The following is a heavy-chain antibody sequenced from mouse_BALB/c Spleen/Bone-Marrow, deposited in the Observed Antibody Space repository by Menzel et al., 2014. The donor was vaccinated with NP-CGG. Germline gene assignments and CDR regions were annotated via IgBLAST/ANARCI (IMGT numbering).Heavy chain of an antibody. V-gene: IGHV1-37*01. J-gene: IGHJ3*01. CDR2: INPYNGDT. D-gene: IGHD2-4*01. CDR3: GRVDLSTIIITY. CDR1: NYSFTEYF. Sequence: EVQVVESGPELVKPGASVKISCKASNYSFTEYFMNWVKQSHGKSLEWIGRINPYNGDTFYNQKFKDKATLTVDRSSSTAHMELLSLTSDDSAVYYCGRVDLSTIIITYWGQGTLVTVSA.